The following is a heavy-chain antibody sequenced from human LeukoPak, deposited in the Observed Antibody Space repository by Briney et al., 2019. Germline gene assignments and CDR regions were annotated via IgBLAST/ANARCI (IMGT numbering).Heavy chain of an antibody. Sequence: GGSLRLSCAASGFTFSSYGMHWVRQAPGKGLEWVAFIRYDGSNKYYADSVKGRFTISRDNSKNTLYLQMNSLRAEDTAVYYCARDGSSDVALRLAHFDIWGQGTMVTVSS. J-gene: IGHJ3*02. CDR3: ARDGSSDVALRLAHFDI. CDR1: GFTFSSYG. CDR2: IRYDGSNK. V-gene: IGHV3-30*02. D-gene: IGHD3-10*01.